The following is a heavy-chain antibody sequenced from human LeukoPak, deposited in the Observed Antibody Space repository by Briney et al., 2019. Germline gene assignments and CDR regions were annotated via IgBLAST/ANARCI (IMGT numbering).Heavy chain of an antibody. CDR1: GFTFSSYG. CDR3: AKLISPYDY. V-gene: IGHV3-30*02. J-gene: IGHJ4*02. CDR2: IRCDGNNK. Sequence: QSGGSLRLSCAASGFTFSSYGMHWVRQAPGKGLEWVAFIRCDGNNKYYADSVKGRFTISRDNSKNTLYLQMNSLRAEDTAVYYCAKLISPYDYWGQGTLVLVSS.